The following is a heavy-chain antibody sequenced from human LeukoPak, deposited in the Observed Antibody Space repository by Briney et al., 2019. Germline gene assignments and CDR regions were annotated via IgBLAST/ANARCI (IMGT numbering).Heavy chain of an antibody. CDR3: ARVLADYDFWSGSVFFRSLDP. CDR1: GFTFSSYW. Sequence: GGSLRLSCAASGFTFSSYWMHWVRQAPGKGLVWVSRINSDGSSTSYADSVKGRFTISRDNAKNTLYLPMNSLRAEDTAVYYCARVLADYDFWSGSVFFRSLDPWGQGTLVTVSS. J-gene: IGHJ5*02. D-gene: IGHD3-3*01. V-gene: IGHV3-74*01. CDR2: INSDGSST.